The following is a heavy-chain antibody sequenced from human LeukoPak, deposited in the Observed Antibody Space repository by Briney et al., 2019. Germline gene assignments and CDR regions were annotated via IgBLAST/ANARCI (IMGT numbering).Heavy chain of an antibody. Sequence: SETLSLTCTVSGGSISSSYWSWIRQAPGKGPEWIGYIFYTGSNDYSPSLKSRVTISVDTSKNQFSLRVNSVTAADTAVYYCARAIYSRAWYASDIWGQGTVVTVSA. J-gene: IGHJ3*02. V-gene: IGHV4-59*01. CDR1: GGSISSSY. CDR3: ARAIYSRAWYASDI. CDR2: IFYTGSN. D-gene: IGHD6-19*01.